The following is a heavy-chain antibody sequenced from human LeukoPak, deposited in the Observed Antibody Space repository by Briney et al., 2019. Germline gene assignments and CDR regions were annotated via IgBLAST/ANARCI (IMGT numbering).Heavy chain of an antibody. J-gene: IGHJ4*02. CDR2: IYYSGST. V-gene: IGHV4-39*07. CDR3: ARDRSGFDIFDY. D-gene: IGHD5-12*01. CDR1: GGSISSSSYY. Sequence: PSETLSLTCTVSGGSISSSSYYWGWIRQPPGKGLEWIGSIYYSGSTYYNPSLKSRVTISVDTSKNQFSLKLSSVTAADTAMYYCARDRSGFDIFDYWGQGTLVTLSS.